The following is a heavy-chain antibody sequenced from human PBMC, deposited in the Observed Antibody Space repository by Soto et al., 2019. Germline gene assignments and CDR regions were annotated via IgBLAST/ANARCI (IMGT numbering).Heavy chain of an antibody. Sequence: GWSLRLSCASSVLTFSPYAMNWGRQAPGKGLEWVAAISGTGGTSYYADSVRGRFTISRDNSKNTLYLQMNSLRADDTAVYYCAKDRGDISMVTGHYSYGMDVWGQGTTVTVSS. D-gene: IGHD5-18*01. CDR3: AKDRGDISMVTGHYSYGMDV. CDR1: VLTFSPYA. CDR2: ISGTGGTS. J-gene: IGHJ6*02. V-gene: IGHV3-23*01.